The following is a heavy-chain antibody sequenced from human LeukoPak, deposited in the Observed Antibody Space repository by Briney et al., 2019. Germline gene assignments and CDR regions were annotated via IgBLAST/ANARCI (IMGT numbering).Heavy chain of an antibody. CDR2: ISVYNGNT. Sequence: ASVKVSCKTSGYTFTSYGISWVRQAPGQGLEWMGWISVYNGNTKYAQRLQGRVTMTTDTSTSTAYMELRSLRSDDTAVYYCARDQPPQIRGTFGFDYWGRGTLVTVSS. J-gene: IGHJ4*02. V-gene: IGHV1-18*01. CDR3: ARDQPPQIRGTFGFDY. CDR1: GYTFTSYG. D-gene: IGHD3-16*01.